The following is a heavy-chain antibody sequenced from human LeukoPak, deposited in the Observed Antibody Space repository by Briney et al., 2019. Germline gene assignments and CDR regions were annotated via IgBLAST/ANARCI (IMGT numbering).Heavy chain of an antibody. CDR3: ASDRGGVGTLEY. CDR1: GDSISSGNYY. D-gene: IGHD1-26*01. CDR2: IYNNEST. J-gene: IGHJ4*02. Sequence: KPSQTLSLICTVSGDSISSGNYYWTWIRQTPGKGLECIGYIYNNESTYYSPSLKSRAIISLDTPKNQFSLKLTSVTAADTAVYYCASDRGGVGTLEYWGQGALVTVSS. V-gene: IGHV4-30-4*01.